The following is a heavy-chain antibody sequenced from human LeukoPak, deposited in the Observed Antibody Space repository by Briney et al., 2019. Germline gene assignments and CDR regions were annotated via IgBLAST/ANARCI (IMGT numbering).Heavy chain of an antibody. D-gene: IGHD6-19*01. Sequence: PGGSLRLSCVASGFTFNIYWMSWVRQAPGKGLEWVANIKEDGSEKDYVDSVKGRFTISRDNVKNSLYLLMNSLRAEDTAVYYCARDRAVAGLFDPWGQGTLVTVSS. CDR1: GFTFNIYW. CDR3: ARDRAVAGLFDP. CDR2: IKEDGSEK. J-gene: IGHJ5*02. V-gene: IGHV3-7*01.